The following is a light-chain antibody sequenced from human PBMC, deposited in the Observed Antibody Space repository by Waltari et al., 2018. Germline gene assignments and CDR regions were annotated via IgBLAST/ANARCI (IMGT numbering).Light chain of an antibody. J-gene: IGKJ2*01. V-gene: IGKV3-15*01. CDR1: RRIAKN. Sequence: MLTQSPATLSVSPGERATLSCRASRRIAKNLAWYQQKPGQAPSLLIYGSSTRATDISARFSGNGSETYFTLTITSLQSEDFAVYYCQQYDQWPPVTFGQGTKLEIK. CDR3: QQYDQWPPVT. CDR2: GSS.